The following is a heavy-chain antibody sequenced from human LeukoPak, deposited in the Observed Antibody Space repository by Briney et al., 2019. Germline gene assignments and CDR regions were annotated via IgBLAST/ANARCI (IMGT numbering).Heavy chain of an antibody. J-gene: IGHJ4*02. V-gene: IGHV3-23*01. CDR2: ISGSGDST. CDR1: GFTFSSYA. Sequence: GGSLRLSCAASGFTFSSYAMSWVRQAPGKGLEWVSSISGSGDSTYYADSVKGRFTISRDKSKNTLYLQMNSLRAEDTAVYYCATVLTGYYSPLDYWGQETLVTVSS. CDR3: ATVLTGYYSPLDY. D-gene: IGHD3-9*01.